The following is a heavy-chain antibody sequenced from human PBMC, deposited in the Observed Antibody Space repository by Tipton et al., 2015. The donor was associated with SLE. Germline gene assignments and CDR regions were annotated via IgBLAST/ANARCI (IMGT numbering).Heavy chain of an antibody. CDR2: INHSGRI. CDR3: ARGGTSSGWGPFDY. Sequence: TLSLTSTVYGESLSGHYWVWIRQPPGKGLEWIGDINHSGRIDYNPSLLSRVTISEATSKNQFSLTLTSVTAADTGVYYCARGGTSSGWGPFDYWGQGVLVTVSS. CDR1: GESLSGHY. J-gene: IGHJ4*02. D-gene: IGHD6-19*01. V-gene: IGHV4-34*01.